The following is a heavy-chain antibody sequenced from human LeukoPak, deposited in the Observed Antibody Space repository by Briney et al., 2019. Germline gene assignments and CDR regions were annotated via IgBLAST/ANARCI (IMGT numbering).Heavy chain of an antibody. CDR3: ARDFLPGAQDYPDL. CDR1: GFIFSDYP. V-gene: IGHV3-30*04. J-gene: IGHJ5*02. D-gene: IGHD4-11*01. CDR2: IGYDGVNK. Sequence: GGSLRPSCTASGFIFSDYPMHWVRQAPGKGLEWVAVIGYDGVNKFYTDSMTGRFTISRDDSKSTLYLQMDSLRPEDTAVYYCARDFLPGAQDYPDLWGQGTLVTVSS.